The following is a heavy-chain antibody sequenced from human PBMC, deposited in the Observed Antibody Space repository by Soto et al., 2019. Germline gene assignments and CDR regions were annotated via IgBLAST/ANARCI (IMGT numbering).Heavy chain of an antibody. V-gene: IGHV1-69*08. CDR3: AGDPDSHYNDSHASSYP. D-gene: IGHD4-4*01. CDR1: GGTFSTYT. CDR2: IIPIIGII. J-gene: IGHJ5*02. Sequence: QVQLVQSGAEVKKPGSSVKVCCKASGGTFSTYTITWVRQAPGQGLEWVGRIIPIIGIINYAQKFQGRVTISADKFTGTAYMELTGLRSDDTAVYYCAGDPDSHYNDSHASSYPWGQGTLVTVSS.